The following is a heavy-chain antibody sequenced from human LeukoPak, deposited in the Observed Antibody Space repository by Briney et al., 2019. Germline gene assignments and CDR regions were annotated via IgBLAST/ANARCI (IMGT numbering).Heavy chain of an antibody. J-gene: IGHJ4*02. CDR3: ARVNSSGGYFDY. D-gene: IGHD6-25*01. Sequence: ASVTVSCTASGYTFTSYGISWVRQAPGQGLEWMGWISAYNGNTNYAQKLQGRVTMTTDTSTSTAYMELRSLRSDDTAVYYCARVNSSGGYFDYWGQGTLVTVSS. CDR2: ISAYNGNT. V-gene: IGHV1-18*01. CDR1: GYTFTSYG.